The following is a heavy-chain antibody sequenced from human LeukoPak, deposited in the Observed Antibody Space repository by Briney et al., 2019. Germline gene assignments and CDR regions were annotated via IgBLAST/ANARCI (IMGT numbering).Heavy chain of an antibody. CDR1: GGSFSGYY. CDR3: ARAKKYYGSGSYYNAKPRPLNRCDP. J-gene: IGHJ5*02. V-gene: IGHV4-34*01. D-gene: IGHD3-10*01. CDR2: MNHSGST. Sequence: MSSETLSLTCAVYGGSFSGYYWSWIRQPPGKGLEWIGEMNHSGSTNYSPSLKSRVTTSVNTSKTQSVLKLSSVTAANTAVYYCARAKKYYGSGSYYNAKPRPLNRCDPWGKGTLVT.